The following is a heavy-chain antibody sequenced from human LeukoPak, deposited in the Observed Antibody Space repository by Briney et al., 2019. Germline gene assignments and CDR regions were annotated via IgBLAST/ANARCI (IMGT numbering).Heavy chain of an antibody. CDR1: GYTFTSYD. CDR3: ARVNDILTGYYKDY. J-gene: IGHJ4*02. D-gene: IGHD3-9*01. CDR2: MNPNSGNT. Sequence: VSVKVSCKASGYTFTSYDINWVRQATGQGLEWMGWMNPNSGNTGYAQKFQGRVTMTRNTSISTAYMELSSLRSEDTAVYYCARVNDILTGYYKDYWGQGTLVTVSS. V-gene: IGHV1-8*01.